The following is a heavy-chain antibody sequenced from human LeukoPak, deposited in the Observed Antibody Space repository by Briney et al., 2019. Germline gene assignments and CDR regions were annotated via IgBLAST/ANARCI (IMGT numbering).Heavy chain of an antibody. CDR2: ISGYNGNT. D-gene: IGHD3-22*01. CDR3: ASARYYYDSSGYSYSGLDAFDI. J-gene: IGHJ3*02. CDR1: GYTFTSYG. V-gene: IGHV1-18*01. Sequence: GASVKVSCKASGYTFTSYGISWVRQAPGQGLEWMGWISGYNGNTNYAQKLQGRVTMTTDTSTSTAYMELRSLRSDDTAVYYCASARYYYDSSGYSYSGLDAFDIWGQGTMVTVSS.